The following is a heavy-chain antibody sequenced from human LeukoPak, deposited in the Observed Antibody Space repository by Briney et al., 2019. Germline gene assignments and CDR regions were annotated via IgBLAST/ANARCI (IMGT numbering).Heavy chain of an antibody. V-gene: IGHV3-7*04. CDR3: ARRGRVDYYYYYVLDV. J-gene: IGHJ6*02. D-gene: IGHD2-15*01. CDR1: RFTSSIYW. CDR2: IKQDGSEK. Sequence: PGGSLRLSCVASRFTSSIYWLNWGREAPGKGLEWVANIKQDGSEKYYVDSVKGRFTISRDNAKNSLFLQMNSLRAEDTAVYYCARRGRVDYYYYYVLDVWGQGTTVTVSS.